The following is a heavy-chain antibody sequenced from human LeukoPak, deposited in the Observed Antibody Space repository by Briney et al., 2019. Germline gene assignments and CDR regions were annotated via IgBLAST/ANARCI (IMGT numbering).Heavy chain of an antibody. CDR2: IYISGST. V-gene: IGHV4-61*02. CDR3: ARGPTTRYSYGSTPIYYYMDV. Sequence: SQTLSLTCTVSGGCISSGSYYWSWIRQPAGKGLESIGRIYISGSTNYNPSLKSRVTISVDTSKNQFSLRLTSVTAADTAVYYCARGPTTRYSYGSTPIYYYMDVWGKGTTVTVSS. CDR1: GGCISSGSYY. J-gene: IGHJ6*03. D-gene: IGHD5-18*01.